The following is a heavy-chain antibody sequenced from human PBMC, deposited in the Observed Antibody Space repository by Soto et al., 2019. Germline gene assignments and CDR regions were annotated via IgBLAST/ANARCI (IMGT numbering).Heavy chain of an antibody. CDR3: VKPFLRLVNFAPHDY. V-gene: IGHV3-64D*08. D-gene: IGHD3-9*01. CDR2: ISSNGGST. CDR1: GFTFSSYA. J-gene: IGHJ4*02. Sequence: SGGSLRLSCSASGFTFSSYAMHWVRQAPGKGLEYVSAISSNGGSTYYADSVKGRFTISRDNSKNTLYLQMSSLRAEDTAVYYCVKPFLRLVNFAPHDYWGQGTLVTVSS.